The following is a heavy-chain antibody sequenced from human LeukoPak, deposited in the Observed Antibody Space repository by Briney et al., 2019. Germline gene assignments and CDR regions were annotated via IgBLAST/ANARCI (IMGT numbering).Heavy chain of an antibody. CDR2: TYPDDSDT. J-gene: IGHJ4*02. Sequence: GEFLKISCTGSGYSFTNYWIGWVRQMPGKGLEWMGITYPDDSDTRYRPSFQGQVTISADKSIATAYLQWSSLKASDTAMYYCARLQYSNGYVDYWGQGTLVTVSS. D-gene: IGHD5-18*01. V-gene: IGHV5-51*01. CDR1: GYSFTNYW. CDR3: ARLQYSNGYVDY.